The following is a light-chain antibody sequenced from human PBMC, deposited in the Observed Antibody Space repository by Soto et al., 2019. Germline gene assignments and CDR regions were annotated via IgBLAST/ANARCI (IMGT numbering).Light chain of an antibody. CDR1: SGFVGSFSL. V-gene: IGLV2-14*02. Sequence: QSALAQPASVSGSPGQSITISCTGTSGFVGSFSLVSWYQQHPGKAPKVMISEGHRRPSGVPDRFSGSKSGNTASLTISGLQPEDEADYYCSSYTSSTTRVFGTGTKVTVL. CDR2: EGH. J-gene: IGLJ1*01. CDR3: SSYTSSTTRV.